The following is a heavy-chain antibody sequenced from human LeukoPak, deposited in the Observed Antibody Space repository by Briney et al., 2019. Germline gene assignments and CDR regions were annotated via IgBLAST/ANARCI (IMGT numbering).Heavy chain of an antibody. D-gene: IGHD3-10*01. V-gene: IGHV3-21*01. CDR1: GFTFSSYS. CDR3: ARVGDPWEPDYGSGSYIIH. CDR2: ISSSSSYI. Sequence: GGSLRLSCAASGFTFSSYSMNWVRQAPGKGLEWVSSISSSSSYIYYADSVKGRFTISRDNAKNSLYLQMNSLRAEDTAVYYCARVGDPWEPDYGSGSYIIHWGQGTLVTVSS. J-gene: IGHJ4*02.